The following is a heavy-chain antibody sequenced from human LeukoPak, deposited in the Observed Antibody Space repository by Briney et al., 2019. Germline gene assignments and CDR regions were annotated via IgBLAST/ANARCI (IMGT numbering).Heavy chain of an antibody. V-gene: IGHV3-48*03. Sequence: GGSLRLSCAASGFTFSSYEMNWVRQAPGKGLEWVSYNSSSGSTIYYADSVKGRFTISRDNAKNSLYLQMNSLRAEDTAVYYCARESGGQGPYYYYGMDVWGQGTTVTVSS. CDR1: GFTFSSYE. J-gene: IGHJ6*02. D-gene: IGHD1-26*01. CDR3: ARESGGQGPYYYYGMDV. CDR2: NSSSGSTI.